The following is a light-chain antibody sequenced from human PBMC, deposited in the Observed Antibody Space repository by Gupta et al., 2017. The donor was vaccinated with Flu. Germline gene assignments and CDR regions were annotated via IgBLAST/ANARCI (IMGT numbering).Light chain of an antibody. CDR2: KAS. Sequence: DIQMTQSPSTLSVSVGDRVTITCRASQSVSSWLAWYQQKPGKAPKLLIYKASSLESGVPSRFSGSGSGTEFTLTISSRQPDDFATYYCQQYNSYLYTFGQGTKLEIK. CDR3: QQYNSYLYT. J-gene: IGKJ2*01. CDR1: QSVSSW. V-gene: IGKV1-5*03.